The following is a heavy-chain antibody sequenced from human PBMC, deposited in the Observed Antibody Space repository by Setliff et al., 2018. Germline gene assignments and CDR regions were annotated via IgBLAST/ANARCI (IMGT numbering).Heavy chain of an antibody. D-gene: IGHD2-8*01. V-gene: IGHV1-18*01. CDR1: GYTFTESI. Sequence: ASVKVSCKASGYTFTESIVSWVRQAPGQGLEWMGWIGVYSGNTYSAQKFQDRLTMTTDTSTNMAHMELRGLRSDDTAIYFCSRLVRYCTTTTCQTLSGAEHWGQGTWVTGS. CDR2: IGVYSGNT. CDR3: SRLVRYCTTTTCQTLSGAEH. J-gene: IGHJ4*02.